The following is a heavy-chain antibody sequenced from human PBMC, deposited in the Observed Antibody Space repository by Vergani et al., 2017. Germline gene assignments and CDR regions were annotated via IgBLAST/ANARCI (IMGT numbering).Heavy chain of an antibody. Sequence: QVQLQQWGAGLLKPSETLSLTCAVYGGSFSGYYWSWIRQPPGKGLEWIGEINHSGSTNYNPSLKSRVTISVDTSKNQFSLKLSSVTAADTAVYYCARNIIAYCGGDCYPPGGDAFDIWGQGTMVTVSS. J-gene: IGHJ3*02. CDR1: GGSFSGYY. CDR2: INHSGST. D-gene: IGHD2-21*02. V-gene: IGHV4-34*01. CDR3: ARNIIAYCGGDCYPPGGDAFDI.